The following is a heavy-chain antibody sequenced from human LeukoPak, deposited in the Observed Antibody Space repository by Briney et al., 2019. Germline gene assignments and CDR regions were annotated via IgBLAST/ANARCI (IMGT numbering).Heavy chain of an antibody. D-gene: IGHD5-12*01. Sequence: GGSLRLSCAASGFTFSSDVMSWVRQAPGKGLEWVSAISGSGGRTYYADSVKGRFTISRDNAKDSLYLQMNSLRAEDTAVYYCARDPGSGYEEHFDYWGQGTLVTVSS. CDR2: ISGSGGRT. V-gene: IGHV3-23*01. CDR3: ARDPGSGYEEHFDY. J-gene: IGHJ4*02. CDR1: GFTFSSDV.